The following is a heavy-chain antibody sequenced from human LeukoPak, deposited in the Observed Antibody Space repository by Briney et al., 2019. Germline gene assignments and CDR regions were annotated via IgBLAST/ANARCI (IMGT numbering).Heavy chain of an antibody. CDR3: ARLDTIFGVVIIPGTNWFDP. V-gene: IGHV3-13*01. D-gene: IGHD3-3*01. CDR2: IGIAGDT. CDR1: GFTFSSYD. Sequence: GGSLRLSCAASGFTFSSYDMHWVRQATGKGLEWVSGIGIAGDTYYRGSVKGRFTISRENAKNSLYLQMSSLRAGDTAVYYCARLDTIFGVVIIPGTNWFDPWGQGTLVTVSS. J-gene: IGHJ5*02.